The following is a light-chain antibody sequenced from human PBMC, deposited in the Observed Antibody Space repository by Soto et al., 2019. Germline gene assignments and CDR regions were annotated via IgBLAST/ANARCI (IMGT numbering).Light chain of an antibody. V-gene: IGLV1-47*02. CDR2: SNN. CDR1: SSNIGTNY. J-gene: IGLJ3*02. CDR3: AAWDDSLSGPV. Sequence: QSVLTQPPSASATPGQRVTISCSGSSSNIGTNYVYWYQQLPGAAPKLLMYSNNVRPSGVPDRFSGSKSGTSASLAISGLRSEDEADYYCAAWDDSLSGPVFGGGTKLTVL.